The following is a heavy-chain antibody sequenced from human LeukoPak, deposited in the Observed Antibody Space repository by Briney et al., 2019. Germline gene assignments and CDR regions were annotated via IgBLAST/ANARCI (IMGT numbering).Heavy chain of an antibody. CDR3: ARNFPGRTEDV. D-gene: IGHD1-14*01. V-gene: IGHV4-59*08. Sequence: SETLSLTCTVSGGSISSYYWSWIRQPPGKGLEWIGYINYSGSTNYNPSLKSRVTISVDTSKNQFSLKLNSVTAADTAVYYCARNFPGRTEDVWGKGTTVIVSS. CDR2: INYSGST. CDR1: GGSISSYY. J-gene: IGHJ6*04.